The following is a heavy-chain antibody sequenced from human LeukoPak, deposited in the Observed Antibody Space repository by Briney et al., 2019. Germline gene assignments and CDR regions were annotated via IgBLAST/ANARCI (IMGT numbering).Heavy chain of an antibody. Sequence: SQTLSHTRTVSVGSLSSGSYYWNSIRQPAGKGLEWLGRFYNSGRTNFNPSLKSRVTIAAYTSKNQFSLKVRSVPAADTAVYYCARGDLKSDWFDPWGQGTLVTVSS. D-gene: IGHD3-3*01. CDR1: VGSLSSGSYY. J-gene: IGHJ5*02. CDR2: FYNSGRT. CDR3: ARGDLKSDWFDP. V-gene: IGHV4-61*02.